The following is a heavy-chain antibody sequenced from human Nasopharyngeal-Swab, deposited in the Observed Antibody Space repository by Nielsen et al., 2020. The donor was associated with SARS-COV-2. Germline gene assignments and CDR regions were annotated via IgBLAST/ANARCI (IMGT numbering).Heavy chain of an antibody. V-gene: IGHV1-2*06. CDR2: INPNNGGT. CDR3: ARDPTSVAGTGDYYYGMDV. J-gene: IGHJ6*02. D-gene: IGHD6-19*01. Sequence: ASVKVSCKASGYTFTGYYMHWVRQAPGQGLEWMGRINPNNGGTNYAQKFQGRVTMTRDTSISTAYMELSRLRSDDTAVYYCARDPTSVAGTGDYYYGMDVWGQGTTVTVSS. CDR1: GYTFTGYY.